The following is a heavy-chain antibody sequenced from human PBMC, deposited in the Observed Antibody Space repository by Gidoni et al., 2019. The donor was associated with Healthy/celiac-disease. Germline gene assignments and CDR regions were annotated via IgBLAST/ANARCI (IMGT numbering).Heavy chain of an antibody. V-gene: IGHV3-30-3*01. CDR2: ISYDGSNK. Sequence: QVQLVESGGGVVQPGRSLRLSCAASAFTFSSHAMHWVRQAPGKGLEWVAVISYDGSNKYYADSVKGRFTISRDNSKNTLYLQMNSLRAEDTAVYYCASEVEDRGVSIYWGQGTLVTVSS. CDR3: ASEVEDRGVSIY. CDR1: AFTFSSHA. D-gene: IGHD3-10*01. J-gene: IGHJ4*02.